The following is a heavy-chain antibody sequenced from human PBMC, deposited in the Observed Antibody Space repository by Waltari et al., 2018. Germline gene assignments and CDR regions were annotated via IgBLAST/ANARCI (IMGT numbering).Heavy chain of an antibody. V-gene: IGHV1-69*12. CDR3: ARTGVLYYYMDV. D-gene: IGHD2-15*01. CDR1: GGPFSSYA. Sequence: QVQLVQSGAEVKKPGSSVKVSCRASGGPFSSYATSWVRQAPGQGLEWMGGIIPIFGTANYAQKFQGRVTITADESTSTAYMELSSLRSEDTAVYYCARTGVLYYYMDVWGKGTTVTISS. CDR2: IIPIFGTA. J-gene: IGHJ6*03.